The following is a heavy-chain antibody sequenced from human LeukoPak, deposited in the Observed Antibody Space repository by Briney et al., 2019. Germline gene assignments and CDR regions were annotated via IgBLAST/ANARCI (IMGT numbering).Heavy chain of an antibody. D-gene: IGHD1-1*01. CDR3: ARDPNWNRAKDMDV. CDR1: GFTFSSYW. V-gene: IGHV3-7*01. CDR2: IKQEGSEK. Sequence: GGSLRLSCAASGFTFSSYWISWVRQAPGKWLEWVANIKQEGSEKYYVDSVKGRFTISRDNANNSMYLQMHSLRAEDTALYYCARDPNWNRAKDMDVWGKGTTVTVSS. J-gene: IGHJ6*03.